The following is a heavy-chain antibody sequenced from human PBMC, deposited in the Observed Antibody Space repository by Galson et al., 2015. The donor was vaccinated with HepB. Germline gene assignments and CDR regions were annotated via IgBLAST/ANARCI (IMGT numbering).Heavy chain of an antibody. CDR1: GYGFTSYW. CDR3: ARRSFEPETYYYGSGLVDAFDI. J-gene: IGHJ3*02. Sequence: QSGAEVKKPGESLRTSCKGSGYGFTSYWISWVREMPGKSLEWMGRIDPSDSYTNYSPSFQGHVTISADKSISTAYLQWSSLKASDTAMYYCARRSFEPETYYYGSGLVDAFDIWGQGTMVTVSS. D-gene: IGHD3-10*01. CDR2: IDPSDSYT. V-gene: IGHV5-10-1*01.